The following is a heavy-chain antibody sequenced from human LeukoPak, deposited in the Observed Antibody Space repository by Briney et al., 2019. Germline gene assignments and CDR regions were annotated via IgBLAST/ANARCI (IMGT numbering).Heavy chain of an antibody. J-gene: IGHJ4*02. Sequence: GASVKVSCKASGYSFTSYDINWVRQATGQGLEWIGWMNPNSGDADYTQKFKGRVTFTRDTSTRTAYMEVNSLGSEDTAMYYCARDSSGWRQGFDYFDYWGQGTLVTVSS. D-gene: IGHD6-19*01. CDR1: GYSFTSYD. V-gene: IGHV1-8*02. CDR3: ARDSSGWRQGFDYFDY. CDR2: MNPNSGDA.